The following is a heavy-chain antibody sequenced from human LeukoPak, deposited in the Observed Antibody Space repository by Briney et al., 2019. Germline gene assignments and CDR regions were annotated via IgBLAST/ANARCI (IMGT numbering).Heavy chain of an antibody. J-gene: IGHJ4*02. D-gene: IGHD6-13*01. V-gene: IGHV3-33*08. CDR2: IWYDGSNK. Sequence: GGSLRLSCAASGFTFSSYWMHWVRQAPGKGLEWVAVIWYDGSNKYYADSVKGRFTISRDNSKNTLYLQMNSLRAEDTAVYYCARDAGYSSSWSDYWGQGTLVTVSS. CDR3: ARDAGYSSSWSDY. CDR1: GFTFSSYW.